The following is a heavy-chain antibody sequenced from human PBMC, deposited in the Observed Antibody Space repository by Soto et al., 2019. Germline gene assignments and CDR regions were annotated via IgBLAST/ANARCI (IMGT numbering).Heavy chain of an antibody. Sequence: EVQLVESGGGLVQPGGSLRLSCAASGFTVISNYVSWVRQAPGKGLEWVSVIYSGGSTYYADSVKGRFTISRDNSKNTLYLQMNSLRAEDTAVYYCARDRYLEWLAFDYWGQATLVTVSS. D-gene: IGHD6-19*01. J-gene: IGHJ4*02. CDR3: ARDRYLEWLAFDY. CDR2: IYSGGST. CDR1: GFTVISNY. V-gene: IGHV3-66*01.